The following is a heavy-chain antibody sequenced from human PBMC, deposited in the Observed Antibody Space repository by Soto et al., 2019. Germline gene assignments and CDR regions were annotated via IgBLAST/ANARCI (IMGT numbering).Heavy chain of an antibody. CDR3: ARVRWKTPLGPTVSYFDY. J-gene: IGHJ4*02. Sequence: QVQLQEKGPGLVKPSQTLSLTCTVDGGSISSGDYYWSWIRQPPGKDLECIGYIYYSGSTYYNPSLKIRVTISVDTSNNQFSLKLSSVTAADTAVYYCARVRWKTPLGPTVSYFDYWGQGTLVTVSS. CDR2: IYYSGST. V-gene: IGHV4-30-4*01. D-gene: IGHD4-17*01. CDR1: GGSISSGDYY.